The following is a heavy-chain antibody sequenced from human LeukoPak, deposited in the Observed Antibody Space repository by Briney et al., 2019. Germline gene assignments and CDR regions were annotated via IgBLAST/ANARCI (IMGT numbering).Heavy chain of an antibody. CDR1: GFTFSNAW. CDR3: TTVGLYDFWSGYYIPPHYMDV. CDR2: IKSKTDGGTT. J-gene: IGHJ6*03. V-gene: IGHV3-15*01. Sequence: GGSLRLSCAASGFTFSNAWMSWVRLAPGKGLEWVGRIKSKTDGGTTDYAAPVKGRFTISRDDSKNTLYLQMNSLKTEDTAVYYCTTVGLYDFWSGYYIPPHYMDVWGKGTTVTVSS. D-gene: IGHD3-3*01.